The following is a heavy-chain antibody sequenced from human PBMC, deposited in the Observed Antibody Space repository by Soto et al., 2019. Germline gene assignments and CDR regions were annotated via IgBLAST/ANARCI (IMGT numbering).Heavy chain of an antibody. Sequence: QITLKESGPTLVKPTQTLTLTCTFSGFSLSTSGVGVGWIRQPPGKALEWLALIYWDDDKRHSPSLKSRLTITTATSKNQVVLTMTNVDPVDTATYYCARRRITMVRGIIIRADYFASWVQGTLVVVSS. D-gene: IGHD3-10*01. CDR2: IYWDDDK. CDR3: ARRRITMVRGIIIRADYFAS. J-gene: IGHJ4*02. CDR1: GFSLSTSGVG. V-gene: IGHV2-5*02.